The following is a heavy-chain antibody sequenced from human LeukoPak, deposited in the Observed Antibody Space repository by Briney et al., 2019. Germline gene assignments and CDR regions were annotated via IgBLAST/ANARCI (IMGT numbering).Heavy chain of an antibody. J-gene: IGHJ4*02. CDR2: IIPIFGIA. CDR1: GGTFSSYA. V-gene: IGHV1-69*04. Sequence: GASVKVSCKASGGTFSSYAISWVRQAPGQGLEWMGRIIPIFGIANYAQKFQGRVTITADKSTSTAYMELSRLRSEDTAAYYCARDKYSSSLGDYWGEGTLVTV. CDR3: ARDKYSSSLGDY. D-gene: IGHD6-6*01.